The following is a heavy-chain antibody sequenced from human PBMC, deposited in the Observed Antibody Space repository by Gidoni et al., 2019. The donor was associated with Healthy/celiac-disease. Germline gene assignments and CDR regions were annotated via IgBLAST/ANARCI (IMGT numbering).Heavy chain of an antibody. CDR1: GFPFSGSA. CDR2: IRSKANSYAT. CDR3: TQETTAMVTGYYGMDV. Sequence: EVQLVESGGGLVQPGGSLKLSCAASGFPFSGSAMHWVRQASGKGLEWVGRIRSKANSYATAYAASVKGRFTISRDDSKNTAYLQMNSLKTEDTAVYYCTQETTAMVTGYYGMDVWGQGTTVTVSS. V-gene: IGHV3-73*02. J-gene: IGHJ6*02. D-gene: IGHD5-18*01.